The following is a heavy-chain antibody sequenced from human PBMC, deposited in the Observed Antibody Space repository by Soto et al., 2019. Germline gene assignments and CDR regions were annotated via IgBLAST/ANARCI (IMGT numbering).Heavy chain of an antibody. Sequence: SETLSLTCTASGGSINSGDYYWSWIRQPPGKGLEWIGNIDYTGNTYFNPSLNSRFSLSRDTSKNQFSMKVTSVTAADTAVYYCARAYGDYEGYYFDYWGQGTLVTVSS. CDR1: GGSINSGDYY. CDR3: ARAYGDYEGYYFDY. D-gene: IGHD4-17*01. J-gene: IGHJ4*02. CDR2: IDYTGNT. V-gene: IGHV4-30-4*08.